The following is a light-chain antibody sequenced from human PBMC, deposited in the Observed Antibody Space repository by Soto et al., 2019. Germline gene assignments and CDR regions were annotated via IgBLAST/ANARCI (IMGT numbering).Light chain of an antibody. CDR1: QGISSY. J-gene: IGKJ5*01. V-gene: IGKV1-8*01. Sequence: AIRMTQSPSSFSASTGDSVTITCRASQGISSYLVWYQQKPGKAPKLLIYLASSLQSGVPSRFSGSGSGTDFTLTISSLQPEDLATYYCLESSSALTFGQGTRLEIK. CDR2: LAS. CDR3: LESSSALT.